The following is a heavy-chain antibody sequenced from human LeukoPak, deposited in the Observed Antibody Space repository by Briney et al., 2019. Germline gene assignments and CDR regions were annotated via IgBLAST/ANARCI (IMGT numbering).Heavy chain of an antibody. J-gene: IGHJ4*02. CDR2: SNAGNGNT. CDR1: GYTFTSYA. D-gene: IGHD3-10*01. Sequence: ASVKVSCKASGYTFTSYAMHWVRQAPGQRLEWMGWSNAGNGNTKYSQEFQGRVTITRDTSASTAYMELSSLRSEDTAVYYCARGPSGGFGEFHIGYYFDYWGQGTLVTVSS. V-gene: IGHV1-3*02. CDR3: ARGPSGGFGEFHIGYYFDY.